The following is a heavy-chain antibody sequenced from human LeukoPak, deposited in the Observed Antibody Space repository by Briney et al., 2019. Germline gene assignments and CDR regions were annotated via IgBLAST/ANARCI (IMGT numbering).Heavy chain of an antibody. D-gene: IGHD2-15*01. CDR1: GYTFTSYD. Sequence: GSSVKVSCKASGYTFTSYDINWVRQATGQGLEWMGWMNPNSGNTGYAQKFQGRVTMTRNTSISTAYMELSSLRSEDTAVYYCARGRGGTFKYYFDYWGQGTLVTVSS. V-gene: IGHV1-8*01. J-gene: IGHJ4*02. CDR3: ARGRGGTFKYYFDY. CDR2: MNPNSGNT.